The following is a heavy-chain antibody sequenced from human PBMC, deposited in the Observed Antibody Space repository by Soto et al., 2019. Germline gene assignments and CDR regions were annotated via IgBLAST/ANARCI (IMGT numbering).Heavy chain of an antibody. CDR1: GFSLTTRPLG. V-gene: IGHV2-5*02. J-gene: IGHJ4*02. D-gene: IGHD2-21*02. Sequence: QITLKESGPTLVKPTQTLTLTCSFSGFSLTTRPLGVGWIRQSPGKALEWLAFAYWDDDKRYSPSLKSRLTVTKDTSKNQVVLTMTNMDPVDTATYYCGNRRHSGDWNGGFFDYWGQGTLVTVSS. CDR3: GNRRHSGDWNGGFFDY. CDR2: AYWDDDK.